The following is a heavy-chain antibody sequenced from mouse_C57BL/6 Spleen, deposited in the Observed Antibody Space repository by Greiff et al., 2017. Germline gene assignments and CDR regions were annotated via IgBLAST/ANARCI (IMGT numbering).Heavy chain of an antibody. CDR1: GYSFTDYY. V-gene: IGHV1-26*01. D-gene: IGHD1-1*01. Sequence: EVQLQQSGPELVKPGPSVKISCKASGYSFTDYYMNWVKQRHGKSLEWIGDINPNNGGTSYNQKFTGKATLTVDKSCSTAYMELRGLTSEESAVYYCARSITTVVFDYWGKGTTLTVSS. CDR3: ARSITTVVFDY. J-gene: IGHJ2*01. CDR2: INPNNGGT.